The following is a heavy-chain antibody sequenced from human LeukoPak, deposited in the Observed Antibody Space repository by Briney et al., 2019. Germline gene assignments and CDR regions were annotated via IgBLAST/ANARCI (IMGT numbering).Heavy chain of an antibody. Sequence: GGSLRLSCAASGFTFNNYGMSWVRQAPGKGLEWVSAISGSGGSTFYADSVKGRFTISRDNSKSTLFPQMNSLRAEDTALYYCAKDLHYYVAMDVWGQGTAVTVSS. CDR2: ISGSGGST. CDR1: GFTFNNYG. D-gene: IGHD3-10*02. CDR3: AKDLHYYVAMDV. J-gene: IGHJ6*02. V-gene: IGHV3-23*01.